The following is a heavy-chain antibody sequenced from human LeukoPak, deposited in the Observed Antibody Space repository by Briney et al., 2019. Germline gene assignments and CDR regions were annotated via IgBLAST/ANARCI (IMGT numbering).Heavy chain of an antibody. CDR3: ARDPYSGSYGNDYYYYMDV. CDR1: GFTFSSYN. D-gene: IGHD1-26*01. CDR2: ITSSSTYI. J-gene: IGHJ6*03. V-gene: IGHV3-21*01. Sequence: GGSLRLSCAASGFTFSSYNMNWVRQAPGKGLEWVSSITSSSTYIYYADSVKGRFTISRDNARNPLYLQMNSLRAEDTAVYYCARDPYSGSYGNDYYYYMDVWGKGTTVTISS.